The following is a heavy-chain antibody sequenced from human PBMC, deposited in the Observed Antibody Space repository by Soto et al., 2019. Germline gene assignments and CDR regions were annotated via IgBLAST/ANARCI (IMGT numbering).Heavy chain of an antibody. Sequence: QVQLVQSGAEVKKPGSSVKVSCKASGGTFSSYAISWVRQAPGQGLEWMGGIIPIFGTANYAQKFQGRVTITGDEATSKAYMELSRLRSEDTGVYYCARGTGPFAYSSSPYNWFDPWGQGTLVTVSS. J-gene: IGHJ5*02. CDR3: ARGTGPFAYSSSPYNWFDP. CDR2: IIPIFGTA. CDR1: GGTFSSYA. V-gene: IGHV1-69*01. D-gene: IGHD6-6*01.